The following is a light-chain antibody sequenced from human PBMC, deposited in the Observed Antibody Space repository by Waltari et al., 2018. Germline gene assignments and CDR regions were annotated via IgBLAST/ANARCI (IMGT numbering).Light chain of an antibody. CDR3: QQRSNLWT. V-gene: IGKV3-11*01. J-gene: IGKJ1*01. CDR2: DES. CDR1: QSISSH. Sequence: TVLTQSPATLSLSPGERATLSCRASQSISSHLAWYQQKPGQPPRLLIYDESKRATGIPARFSCSGSGTDFTLTISSLAPEDFAVYYCQQRSNLWTFGQGTKVEIK.